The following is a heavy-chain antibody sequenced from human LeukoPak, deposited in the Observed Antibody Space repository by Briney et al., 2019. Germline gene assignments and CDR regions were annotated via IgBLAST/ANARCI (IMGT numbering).Heavy chain of an antibody. J-gene: IGHJ4*02. CDR3: TTVGLSGYYDSSGYYYDDY. CDR1: GFTFSSYW. CDR2: IKQDGSEK. V-gene: IGHV3-7*01. Sequence: GGSLRLSCAASGFTFSSYWMSWVRQAPGKGLEWVANIKQDGSEKYYVDSVKGRFTIPRDNAKNSLYLQMNSLRAEDTAVYYCTTVGLSGYYDSSGYYYDDYWGQGTLVTVSS. D-gene: IGHD3-22*01.